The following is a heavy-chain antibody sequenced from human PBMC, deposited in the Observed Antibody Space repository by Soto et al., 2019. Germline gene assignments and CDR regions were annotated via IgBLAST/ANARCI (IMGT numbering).Heavy chain of an antibody. V-gene: IGHV3-9*01. D-gene: IGHD6-13*01. J-gene: IGHJ1*01. CDR3: VKDESINWYSGHFRH. CDR1: GFTFDDYA. CDR2: INWNSGSI. Sequence: PGGALRLSSAASGFTFDDYAMHWVRQVPGKGLEWVSGINWNSGSIGYGDSVKGRFAISRDNAKNSLHLQINSLSAEDTAFYYCVKDESINWYSGHFRHWGQGTLVTVSS.